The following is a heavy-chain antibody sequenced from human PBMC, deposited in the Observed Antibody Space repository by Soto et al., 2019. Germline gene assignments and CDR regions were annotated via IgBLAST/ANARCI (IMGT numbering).Heavy chain of an antibody. V-gene: IGHV4-30-4*01. CDR3: ARPTYYYGSGSSLTWFDP. D-gene: IGHD3-10*01. J-gene: IGHJ5*02. CDR1: GGSISSGDYY. Sequence: SETLSLTCTVSGGSISSGDYYWSWIRQPPGKGLEWIGYIYYSGSTYYNPSLKSRVTISLDTSKNQFSLKLSSVTAADTAVYYCARPTYYYGSGSSLTWFDPWGQGTLVTVSS. CDR2: IYYSGST.